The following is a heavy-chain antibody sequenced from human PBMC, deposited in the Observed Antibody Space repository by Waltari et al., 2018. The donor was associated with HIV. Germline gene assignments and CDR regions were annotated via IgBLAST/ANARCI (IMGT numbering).Heavy chain of an antibody. D-gene: IGHD1-26*01. Sequence: EVHLVESGGGLVQPGGSLRLSCAGSGFMFSNFTMNWVRPAPGKGLEWVSSISESTSTYYADSMRGRFTISRDNANNSLYLQMNALRVEDTGIYYCTKDGSPNWGQGTLVTVSS. V-gene: IGHV3-21*01. CDR2: ISESTST. CDR1: GFMFSNFT. J-gene: IGHJ4*02. CDR3: TKDGSPN.